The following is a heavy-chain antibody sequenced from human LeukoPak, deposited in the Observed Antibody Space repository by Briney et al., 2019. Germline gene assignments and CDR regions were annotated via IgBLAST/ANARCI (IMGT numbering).Heavy chain of an antibody. Sequence: SETLSLTCAVYGGSFSGYYWSWIRQPPGKGLEWIGEINHSGSTNYNPSLKSRVTISVDTSKNQFSLKLSSVTAADTAVYYWARLLIWFGESRFDYWGQGTLVTVSS. CDR1: GGSFSGYY. D-gene: IGHD3-10*01. CDR3: ARLLIWFGESRFDY. J-gene: IGHJ4*02. V-gene: IGHV4-34*01. CDR2: INHSGST.